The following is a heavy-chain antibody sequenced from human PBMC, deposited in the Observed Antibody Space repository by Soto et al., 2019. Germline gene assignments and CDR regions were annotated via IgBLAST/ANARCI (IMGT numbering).Heavy chain of an antibody. V-gene: IGHV1-18*01. J-gene: IGHJ4*02. D-gene: IGHD6-19*01. CDR3: ARDPEIAVAGTLGD. CDR2: ISAYNGNT. CDR1: GYTFTSYG. Sequence: ASVKVSCKASGYTFTSYGISWVRQAPGQGLEWMGWISAYNGNTNYAQKLQGRVTMTTDTSTSTAYMELRSLRSDDTAVYYCARDPEIAVAGTLGDWGQGTLVTVSS.